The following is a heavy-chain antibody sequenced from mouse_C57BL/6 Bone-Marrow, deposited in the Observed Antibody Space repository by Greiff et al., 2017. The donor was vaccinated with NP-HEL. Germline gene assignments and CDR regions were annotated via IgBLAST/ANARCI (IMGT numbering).Heavy chain of an antibody. D-gene: IGHD2-4*01. CDR2: IWSDGST. J-gene: IGHJ3*01. V-gene: IGHV2-2*01. CDR3: ARNTITTGFAY. Sequence: QVQLKESGPGLVQPSQSLSITCTVSGFSLTSYGVHWVRQSPGKGLEWLGVIWSDGSTDYNAAFISRLSISKDNSKSQVFFKMNSLQADDTAIYYCARNTITTGFAYWGQGTLVTVSA. CDR1: GFSLTSYG.